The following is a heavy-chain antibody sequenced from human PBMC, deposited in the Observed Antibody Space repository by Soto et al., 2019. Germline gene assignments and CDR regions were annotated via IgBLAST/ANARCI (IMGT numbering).Heavy chain of an antibody. V-gene: IGHV1-69*13. D-gene: IGHD6-13*01. CDR1: GGTFSRYA. CDR2: IIPIFGTA. Sequence: GASVKVSCKASGGTFSRYAINWVRQAPGQGLEWMGGIIPIFGTANYAKKFQGRVTITADESTSTAYMELSNLRSEDTAVYYCARTWYGGDNWFDPWSHGTLVTGSS. CDR3: ARTWYGGDNWFDP. J-gene: IGHJ5*02.